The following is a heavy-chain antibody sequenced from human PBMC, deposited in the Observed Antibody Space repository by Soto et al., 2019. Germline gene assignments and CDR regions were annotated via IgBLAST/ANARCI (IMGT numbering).Heavy chain of an antibody. CDR3: ARVRFGELV. D-gene: IGHD3-10*01. CDR2: IGVGGGDR. CDR1: GFTFSSYA. V-gene: IGHV3-23*01. Sequence: EVQLLESGGGLVQPGGSLRLSCAASGFTFSSYAMSWVRQAPGKGLEWVSIIGVGGGDRYYPECVKGRFTISRDNSRDTLYLEMNSLRDEDTAVYYCARVRFGELVWGQGTLVTVSS. J-gene: IGHJ4*02.